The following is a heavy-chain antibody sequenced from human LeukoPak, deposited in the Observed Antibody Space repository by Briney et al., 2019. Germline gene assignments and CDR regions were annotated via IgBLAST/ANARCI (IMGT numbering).Heavy chain of an antibody. V-gene: IGHV3-30*04. CDR3: ATDRYYGSGSYYTKHNWFDP. D-gene: IGHD3-10*01. Sequence: PGGSLRLSCAASGFTFSSYAMHWVRQAPGKGLEWVAVISYDGSNKYYADSVKGRFTISRDNSKNTLYLQMNSLRSEDTAVYYCATDRYYGSGSYYTKHNWFDPWGQGTLVTVSS. J-gene: IGHJ5*02. CDR1: GFTFSSYA. CDR2: ISYDGSNK.